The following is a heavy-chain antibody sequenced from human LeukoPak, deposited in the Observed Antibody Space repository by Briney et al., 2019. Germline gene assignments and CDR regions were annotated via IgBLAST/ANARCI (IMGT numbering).Heavy chain of an antibody. Sequence: PGGSLRLSCAASGFTFSDYYMDWVRQAPGKGLEWVGRTRNRANSYTTEYAASVKGRFTISRDDSKNSLYLQMMSVETEDTAVYYCTSIVGGRSFDYWGQGTLVTVSS. CDR1: GFTFSDYY. V-gene: IGHV3-72*01. CDR2: TRNRANSYTT. D-gene: IGHD1-26*01. CDR3: TSIVGGRSFDY. J-gene: IGHJ4*02.